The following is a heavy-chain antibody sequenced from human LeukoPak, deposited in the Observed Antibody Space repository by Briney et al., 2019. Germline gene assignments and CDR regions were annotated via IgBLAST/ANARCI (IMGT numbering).Heavy chain of an antibody. J-gene: IGHJ4*02. Sequence: GGSLRLSCTASGFTFSSHVMTWVRQVPGKGLEWVSGISVSGFDTFYADSVKGRFTISRDNSKNTLYLQMNGLRAEDTAVYYCARDIVGATTDYWGQGTLVTVSS. V-gene: IGHV3-23*01. CDR3: ARDIVGATTDY. CDR1: GFTFSSHV. D-gene: IGHD1-26*01. CDR2: ISVSGFDT.